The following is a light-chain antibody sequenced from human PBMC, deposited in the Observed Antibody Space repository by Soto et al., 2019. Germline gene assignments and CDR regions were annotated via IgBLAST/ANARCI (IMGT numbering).Light chain of an antibody. CDR2: DAS. Sequence: DIQMTQSPSSVSASVGDRVTITCRASQGISTWLAWYQQQPGKAPKVLIYDASKLQTGVPSRFSGRGSGKDFTFTISSLQPDDSGTYYCQQFYDLPITFGQGTRLEIK. CDR3: QQFYDLPIT. V-gene: IGKV1-33*01. CDR1: QGISTW. J-gene: IGKJ5*01.